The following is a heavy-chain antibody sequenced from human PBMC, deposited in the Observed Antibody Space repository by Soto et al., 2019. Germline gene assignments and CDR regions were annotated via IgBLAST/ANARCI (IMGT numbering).Heavy chain of an antibody. J-gene: IGHJ6*02. V-gene: IGHV3-23*01. CDR3: AKGDTTMITDYYAMDV. Sequence: PGGSLRLSCAVSGFTFTSYAMTWVRQAPGKGLEWVSAISGSGGSEFYADSVKGRFTISRDNSKNTLYLLMKSLRAEDTALYYCAKGDTTMITDYYAMDVWGQGTTVTVSS. CDR2: ISGSGGSE. CDR1: GFTFTSYA. D-gene: IGHD5-18*01.